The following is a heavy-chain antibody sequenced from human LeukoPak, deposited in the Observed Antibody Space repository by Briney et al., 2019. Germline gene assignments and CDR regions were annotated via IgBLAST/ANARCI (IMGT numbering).Heavy chain of an antibody. CDR2: GNPNNGGT. Sequence: AAVTVSCKASGYTFTGYYMHWVRQAPGQGLEWMGWGNPNNGGTNYEQEFQDRVTMTRDTAISTVYMELSRLGSGDTAVYYCASGTDIAAPCEFDSWGKGTPVTVSS. CDR3: ASGTDIAAPCEFDS. J-gene: IGHJ4*02. D-gene: IGHD5-12*01. CDR1: GYTFTGYY. V-gene: IGHV1-2*02.